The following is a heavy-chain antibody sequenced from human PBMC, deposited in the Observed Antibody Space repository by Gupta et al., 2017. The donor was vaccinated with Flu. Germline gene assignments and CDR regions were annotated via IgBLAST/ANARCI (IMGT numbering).Heavy chain of an antibody. CDR1: ANTFRSYA. V-gene: IGHV1-69*01. CDR2: IIPIFGTP. J-gene: IGHJ1*01. D-gene: IGHD3-22*01. CDR3: ARGDGDTSGYYYSGFFQK. Sequence: QVQLVQSGAEVKKPGSSVKVSCKASANTFRSYALSWVRQAPGQGLEWMGGIIPIFGTPKYAQKFQGRVTITAGELPSTAYMELSSLRSEDTAVYYCARGDGDTSGYYYSGFFQKWGQGTLVTVSS.